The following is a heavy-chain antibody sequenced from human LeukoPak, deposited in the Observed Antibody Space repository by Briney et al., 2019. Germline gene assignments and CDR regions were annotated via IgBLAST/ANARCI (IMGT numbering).Heavy chain of an antibody. CDR3: ARHGCSSTSCYRTYYYYGMDV. CDR1: GGSIISSSYY. Sequence: SETLSLTCTVSGGSIISSSYYWGWIRQPPGKRLEWIGSIYYSGSTYYNPSLKSRVTISVDTSTNQFSLKLSSVTAADTAVYYCARHGCSSTSCYRTYYYYGMDVWGQGTTVTVSS. V-gene: IGHV4-39*01. CDR2: IYYSGST. D-gene: IGHD2-2*01. J-gene: IGHJ6*02.